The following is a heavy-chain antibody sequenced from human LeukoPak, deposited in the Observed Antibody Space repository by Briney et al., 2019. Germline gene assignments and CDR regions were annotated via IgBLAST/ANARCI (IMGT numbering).Heavy chain of an antibody. D-gene: IGHD3-22*01. CDR2: ISGSGGST. CDR3: ARDNAFSIVGIVGVSCFYF. J-gene: IGHJ4*02. V-gene: IGHV3-23*01. Sequence: PGGSLTLSCAVSGFTFSSYWMSWVRQAPGKGLEWVSAISGSGGSTYYADSVKGRFTISRDNSKNTLYLQMNSLRAEDTAVYYCARDNAFSIVGIVGVSCFYFGGQGSVVIVS. CDR1: GFTFSSYW.